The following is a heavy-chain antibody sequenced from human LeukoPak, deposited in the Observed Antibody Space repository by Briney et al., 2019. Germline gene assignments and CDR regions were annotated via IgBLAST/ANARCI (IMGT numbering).Heavy chain of an antibody. Sequence: PGGSLRLSCAASGFTFSGSAMHWVRQASGKGLEWVGRIRSKANSYATAYAASVKGRFTISRDDSKNTAYLQMNSLKTEDTAVYYCTRYVRLGDLSLDYWGQGTLVTVSS. CDR3: TRYVRLGDLSLDY. V-gene: IGHV3-73*01. D-gene: IGHD3-16*02. CDR1: GFTFSGSA. J-gene: IGHJ4*02. CDR2: IRSKANSYAT.